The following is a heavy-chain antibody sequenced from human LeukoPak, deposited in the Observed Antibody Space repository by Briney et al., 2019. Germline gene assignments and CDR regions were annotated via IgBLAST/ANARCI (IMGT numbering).Heavy chain of an antibody. J-gene: IGHJ5*02. V-gene: IGHV1-46*01. CDR3: ARDLYQWRGGWFDP. CDR2: INPSGGST. D-gene: IGHD6-19*01. Sequence: ASVKVSCKASGYTFTSYYMHWVRQAPGQGLEWMGIINPSGGSTSYAQKFQGRVTMTTDTSTSTAYMELRSLRSDDTAVYYCARDLYQWRGGWFDPWGQGTLVTVSS. CDR1: GYTFTSYY.